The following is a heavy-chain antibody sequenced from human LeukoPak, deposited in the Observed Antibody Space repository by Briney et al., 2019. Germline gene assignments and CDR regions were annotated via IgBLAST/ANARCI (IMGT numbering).Heavy chain of an antibody. J-gene: IGHJ6*03. V-gene: IGHV1-18*04. CDR3: ARARGIAVAGSYYYYMDV. CDR2: ISAYNGNT. CDR1: GYTFTGYY. D-gene: IGHD6-19*01. Sequence: ASVKVSCKASGYTFTGYYMHWVRQAPGQGLEWMGWISAYNGNTNYAQKLQGRVTMTTDTSTSTAYMELRSLRSDDTAVYYCARARGIAVAGSYYYYMDVWGKGTTVTVSS.